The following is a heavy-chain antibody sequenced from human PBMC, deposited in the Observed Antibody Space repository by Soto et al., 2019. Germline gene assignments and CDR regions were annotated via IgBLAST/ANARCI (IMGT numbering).Heavy chain of an antibody. J-gene: IGHJ3*02. CDR1: GYTFTSYA. D-gene: IGHD2-2*01. Sequence: QVQLVQSGAEVKKPGASVKVSCKASGYTFTSYAMHWVRQAPGQRLEWMGWINAGNGNTKYSQKFQGRVTITRDTYASTAYMELSSLRSEDTAVYYCASHEFPVDGAFDIWGQGTMVTVSS. CDR3: ASHEFPVDGAFDI. CDR2: INAGNGNT. V-gene: IGHV1-3*01.